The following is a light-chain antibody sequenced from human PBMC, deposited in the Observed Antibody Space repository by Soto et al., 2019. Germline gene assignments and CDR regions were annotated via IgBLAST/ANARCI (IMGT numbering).Light chain of an antibody. CDR3: QQLFDSPIT. CDR1: QGISSY. V-gene: IGKV1-8*01. Sequence: AGRMTQSPSSLSASTGDRVTITCRASQGISSYLAWYQQKPGKAPKPLIYAASTLESGVPSRFSATVSGTEFSLTITSLQPEDFATYYCQQLFDSPITFGQGTRLEIK. CDR2: AAS. J-gene: IGKJ5*01.